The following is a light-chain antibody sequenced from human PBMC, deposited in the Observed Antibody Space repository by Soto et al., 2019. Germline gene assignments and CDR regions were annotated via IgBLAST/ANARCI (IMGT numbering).Light chain of an antibody. CDR3: QSYACGLNGHVV. CDR2: GNT. V-gene: IGLV1-40*01. J-gene: IGLJ2*01. Sequence: QSALTQPPSVSGAPGQRVTISCTGSSSNIGTGFDVHWYQQLPGTAPKLLIYGNTNRPSGVPDRFSGSRSGTSASLAITGLKADDEADYYCQSYACGLNGHVVFGGGTKLTVL. CDR1: SSNIGTGFD.